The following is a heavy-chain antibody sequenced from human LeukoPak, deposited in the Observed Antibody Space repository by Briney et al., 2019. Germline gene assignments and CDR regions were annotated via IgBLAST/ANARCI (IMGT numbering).Heavy chain of an antibody. V-gene: IGHV4-39*07. D-gene: IGHD3-10*01. J-gene: IGHJ5*02. Sequence: PSETLSLTCTVSGGSISSSSYYWGWIRQPPGKGLEWIGSIYYSGSTYYNPSLKSRVTISVGTSKNQFSLKLSSVTAADTAVYYCARGRYYGSGLNWFDPWGQGTLVTVSS. CDR3: ARGRYYGSGLNWFDP. CDR1: GGSISSSSYY. CDR2: IYYSGST.